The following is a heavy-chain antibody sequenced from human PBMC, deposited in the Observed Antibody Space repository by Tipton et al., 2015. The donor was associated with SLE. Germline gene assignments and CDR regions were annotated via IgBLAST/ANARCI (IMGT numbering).Heavy chain of an antibody. CDR1: GFTFSSYA. J-gene: IGHJ4*02. D-gene: IGHD1-14*01. V-gene: IGHV3-33*08. CDR3: ARDNPLGYFDY. Sequence: RSLRLSCAASGFTFSSYAMSWVRQAPGKGLEWVAVIWYDGSNKYYADSVKGRFTISRDNSKNTLYLQMNSLRAEDTAVYYCARDNPLGYFDYWGQGTLVTVSS. CDR2: IWYDGSNK.